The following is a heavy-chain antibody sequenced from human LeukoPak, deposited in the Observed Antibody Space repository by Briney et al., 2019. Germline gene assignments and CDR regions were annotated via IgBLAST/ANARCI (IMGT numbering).Heavy chain of an antibody. CDR1: GVSSTTTNYY. V-gene: IGHV4-39*07. CDR2: FYYSGST. D-gene: IGHD6-13*01. Sequence: PSETLSLTCTVSGVSSTTTNYYWGWLRQPPGKGLEWIGTFYYSGSTYYNSSLKSRVTMSVDTSKNQFSLKLSSVTAADTAVYYCARVSSSWYQDWYFDLWGRGTLVTVSS. J-gene: IGHJ2*01. CDR3: ARVSSSWYQDWYFDL.